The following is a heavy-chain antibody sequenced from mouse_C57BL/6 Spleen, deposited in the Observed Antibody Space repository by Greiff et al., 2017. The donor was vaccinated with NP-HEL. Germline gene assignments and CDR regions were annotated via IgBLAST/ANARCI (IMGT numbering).Heavy chain of an antibody. CDR2: ISSGGDYI. CDR1: GFTFSSYA. CDR3: TRGGLPNYYAMDY. V-gene: IGHV5-9-1*02. D-gene: IGHD2-4*01. Sequence: EVKVVESGEGLVKPGGSLKLSCAASGFTFSSYAMSWVRQTPEKRLEWVAYISSGGDYIYYADTVKGRFTISRDNARNTLYLQMSSLKSEDTAMYYCTRGGLPNYYAMDYWGQGTSVTVSS. J-gene: IGHJ4*01.